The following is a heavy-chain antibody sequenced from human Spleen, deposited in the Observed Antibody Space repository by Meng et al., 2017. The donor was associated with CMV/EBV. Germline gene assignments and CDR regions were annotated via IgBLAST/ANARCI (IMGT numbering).Heavy chain of an antibody. Sequence: GSLRLSCTVSGGSISSYYWSWIRQPPGKGLEWIGYIYYSGSTNYNPSLKSRVTISVDTSKNQFSLKLNSVTAADTAVYYCARDDYSSVWGVFGYWGQGTLVTVSS. CDR3: ARDDYSSVWGVFGY. CDR2: IYYSGST. D-gene: IGHD6-19*01. V-gene: IGHV4-59*01. J-gene: IGHJ4*02. CDR1: GGSISSYY.